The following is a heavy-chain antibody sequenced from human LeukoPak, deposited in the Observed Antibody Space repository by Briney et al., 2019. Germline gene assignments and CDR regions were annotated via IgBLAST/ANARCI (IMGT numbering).Heavy chain of an antibody. Sequence: ASVKVSCKASGYTFTGYYMHWVRQAPGQGLEWMGWINPNSGGTNYAQKFQGRVTMTRDTSISTAYMELSRLRSDDTAVYYCARDRGGTTVPTANRFDPWGQGTLVTVSS. J-gene: IGHJ5*02. CDR1: GYTFTGYY. V-gene: IGHV1-2*02. CDR3: ARDRGGTTVPTANRFDP. D-gene: IGHD4-17*01. CDR2: INPNSGGT.